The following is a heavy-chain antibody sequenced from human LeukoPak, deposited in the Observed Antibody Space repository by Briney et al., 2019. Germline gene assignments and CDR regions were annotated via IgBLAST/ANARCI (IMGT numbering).Heavy chain of an antibody. D-gene: IGHD2-15*01. CDR1: GYTFTSYD. CDR3: ARTGGYCSGGSCYMGYYYYYYMDV. J-gene: IGHJ6*03. Sequence: ASVKVSCKASGYTFTSYDINWVRQATGQGLEWMGWMNPNSGNTGYAQKFQGRVTMTRNTSISAAYMELSSLRSEDTAVYYCARTGGYCSGGSCYMGYYYYYYMDVWGKGTTVTVSS. CDR2: MNPNSGNT. V-gene: IGHV1-8*01.